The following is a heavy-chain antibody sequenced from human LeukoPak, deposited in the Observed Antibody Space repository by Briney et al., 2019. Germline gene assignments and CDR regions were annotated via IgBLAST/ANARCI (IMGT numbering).Heavy chain of an antibody. CDR2: ISSISSTI. D-gene: IGHD3-22*01. CDR3: ARDPGVDYYDSSGYYLPYYFDY. CDR1: GFTFSSYS. Sequence: GGSLRLSCAASGFTFSSYSMNGVRQAPGKGLEGVSYISSISSTIYYADSVKGRFTISRDNAKNSLYLQMNSLRDEDTAVYYCARDPGVDYYDSSGYYLPYYFDYWGQGTLVTVSS. J-gene: IGHJ4*02. V-gene: IGHV3-48*02.